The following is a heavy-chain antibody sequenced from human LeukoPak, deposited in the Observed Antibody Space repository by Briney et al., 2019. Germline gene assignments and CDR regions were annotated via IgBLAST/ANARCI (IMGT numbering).Heavy chain of an antibody. D-gene: IGHD2-21*02. CDR2: IRGSGGRP. J-gene: IGHJ4*02. CDR3: AEDAKGGGGDCYSGD. V-gene: IGHV3-23*01. Sequence: GGSLRLSCPASGFTFSSYAMSWVPQAPGRGVGWVSAIRGSGGRPYYADSVKGRFTISSYNSKNTLYLQMNSVRAEDTAVYYCAEDAKGGGGDCYSGDWGQGTLVTVSS. CDR1: GFTFSSYA.